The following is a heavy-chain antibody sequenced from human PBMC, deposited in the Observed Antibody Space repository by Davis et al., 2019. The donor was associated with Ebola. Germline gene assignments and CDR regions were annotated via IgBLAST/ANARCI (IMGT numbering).Heavy chain of an antibody. CDR3: ARGGRVVVAATGCLDY. Sequence: ASVKVSCKPYGYTFTDYGISWVRQAPGQGLEWMGWISVKSGNTNYARKLQGRVTMTTDTSTTTAYMELRGLRFDDTAVYYCARGGRVVVAATGCLDYWGQGTLVTVSS. CDR1: GYTFTDYG. J-gene: IGHJ4*02. D-gene: IGHD2-15*01. V-gene: IGHV1-18*01. CDR2: ISVKSGNT.